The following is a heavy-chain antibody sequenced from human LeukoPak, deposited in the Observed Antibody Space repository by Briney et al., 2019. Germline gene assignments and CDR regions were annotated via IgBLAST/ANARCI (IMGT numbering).Heavy chain of an antibody. D-gene: IGHD6-13*01. CDR2: IIISGSST. J-gene: IGHJ6*03. V-gene: IGHV3-23*01. Sequence: GGTLRLSCAASGFSFSSYGMSWVRQAPGKGLEWVSTIIISGSSTYYADSVKGRFTISRDNSKNTLYLQMNSLRAEDTAVYYCAKVGGVAAYTSPYYYYMDVWGKGTTVTISS. CDR1: GFSFSSYG. CDR3: AKVGGVAAYTSPYYYYMDV.